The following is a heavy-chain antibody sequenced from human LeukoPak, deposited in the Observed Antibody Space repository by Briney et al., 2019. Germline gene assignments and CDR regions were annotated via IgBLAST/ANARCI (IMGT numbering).Heavy chain of an antibody. CDR2: ISYDGSNK. CDR1: GFTFSSYA. V-gene: IGHV3-30*04. CDR3: ARDLAGSYYRAAYNWFDP. J-gene: IGHJ5*02. D-gene: IGHD3-10*01. Sequence: PGGSLRLSCAASGFTFSSYAMHWVRQAPGKGLEWVAVISYDGSNKYYADSVKGRFTISRDNSKNTLYLQMNSLRAEDTAVYYCARDLAGSYYRAAYNWFDPWGQGTLVTVSS.